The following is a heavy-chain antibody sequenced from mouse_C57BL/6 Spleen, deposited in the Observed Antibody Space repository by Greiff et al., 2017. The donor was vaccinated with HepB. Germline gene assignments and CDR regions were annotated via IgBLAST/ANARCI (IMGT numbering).Heavy chain of an antibody. J-gene: IGHJ4*01. CDR3: ARGGYDEDYYAMDY. CDR1: GFTFSDYY. CDR2: INYDGSST. Sequence: EVKLVESEGGLVQPGSSMKLSCTASGFTFSDYYMAWVRQVPEKGLDWVANINYDGSSTYYLDSLKSRFIISRDNAKNILYLQMSSLKSEDTATYYCARGGYDEDYYAMDYWGQGTSVTVSS. D-gene: IGHD2-2*01. V-gene: IGHV5-16*01.